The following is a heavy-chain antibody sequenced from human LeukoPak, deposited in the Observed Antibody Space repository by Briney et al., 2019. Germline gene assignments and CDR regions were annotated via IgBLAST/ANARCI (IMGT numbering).Heavy chain of an antibody. D-gene: IGHD5-24*01. CDR3: ATREMATLMGAFDI. CDR2: ISYDGSNK. J-gene: IGHJ3*02. V-gene: IGHV3-30-3*01. Sequence: PGRSLRLSCAASGFTFSSYAMHWVRQAPGKGLEWVAVISYDGSNKYYADSVKGRFTISRDNSKNTLYLQMNSLRAEDTAAYYCATREMATLMGAFDIWGQGTMVTVSS. CDR1: GFTFSSYA.